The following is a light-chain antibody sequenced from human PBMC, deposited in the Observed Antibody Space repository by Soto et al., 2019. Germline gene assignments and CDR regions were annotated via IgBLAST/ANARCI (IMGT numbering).Light chain of an antibody. Sequence: EIVLTQSPATLSLSPGNRATLSCRASQSVGSSLAWYQHRPGQAPRLLIYDASNRATGIPVRFSGGGSGTHFTLSISSLEPEDFAVYYCQHRSNWPSVTFGGGTKLEIK. CDR2: DAS. V-gene: IGKV3-11*01. J-gene: IGKJ4*01. CDR3: QHRSNWPSVT. CDR1: QSVGSS.